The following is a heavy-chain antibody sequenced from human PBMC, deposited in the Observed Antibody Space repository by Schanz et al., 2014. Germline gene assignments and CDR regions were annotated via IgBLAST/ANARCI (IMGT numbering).Heavy chain of an antibody. Sequence: QVQLVQSGAEVKKPGSSVKVSCKASGGTFSTYTISWVRQAPGQGLEWMCRIIPIRGIANYAQEFQGRVTITTYRSTFTAYMDVSILRSEDTAVYYYASSGAAYSGSGDFDYWGQGTLVTVSS. D-gene: IGHD6-13*01. CDR1: GGTFSTYT. CDR3: ASSGAAYSGSGDFDY. J-gene: IGHJ4*02. V-gene: IGHV1-69*02. CDR2: IIPIRGIA.